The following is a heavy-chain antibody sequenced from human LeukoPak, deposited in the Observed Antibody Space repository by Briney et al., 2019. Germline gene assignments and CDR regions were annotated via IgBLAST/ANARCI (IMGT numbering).Heavy chain of an antibody. CDR3: ARDGTGRRSYYYYYYMDV. CDR1: GGSISSSSYY. CDR2: IYYSGST. V-gene: IGHV4-39*07. D-gene: IGHD2-15*01. J-gene: IGHJ6*03. Sequence: SETLSLTCTVSGGSISSSSYYWGWIRQPPGKGLEWIGSIYYSGSTYYSPSLKSRVTISVDTSKNQFSLKLSSVTAADTAVYYCARDGTGRRSYYYYYYMDVWGKGTTVTVSS.